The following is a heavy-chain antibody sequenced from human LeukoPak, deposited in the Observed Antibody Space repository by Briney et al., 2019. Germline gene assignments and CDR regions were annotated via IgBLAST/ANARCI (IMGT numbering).Heavy chain of an antibody. CDR2: ISAYNGNT. D-gene: IGHD2-21*02. J-gene: IGHJ5*02. CDR3: ARQPIGAVTGNNWFDP. Sequence: ASVKVSCKASGYTFTSYGISWVRQAPGQGLEWMGWISAYNGNTNYAQKLQGRVTMTTDTSTSTAYMELRSLRSDDTAVYYCARQPIGAVTGNNWFDPWGQGTLVTVSS. V-gene: IGHV1-18*01. CDR1: GYTFTSYG.